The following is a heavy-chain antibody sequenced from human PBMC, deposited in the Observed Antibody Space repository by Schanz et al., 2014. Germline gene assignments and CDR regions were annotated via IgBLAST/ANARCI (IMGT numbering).Heavy chain of an antibody. J-gene: IGHJ6*02. V-gene: IGHV1-18*01. CDR2: ISVYHGHT. CDR3: VRDAGWAFGDYHGMDV. D-gene: IGHD3-10*01. CDR1: GYSLNELS. Sequence: QVQLVQSGAEVKQPGASVKVSCKVSGYSLNELSMHWVRQAPGQGLEWMGWISVYHGHTNYAEKVHGRVTMTTDTSTSTAYMKLRSLISDDAAVYYCVRDAGWAFGDYHGMDVWGQGTSVTVSS.